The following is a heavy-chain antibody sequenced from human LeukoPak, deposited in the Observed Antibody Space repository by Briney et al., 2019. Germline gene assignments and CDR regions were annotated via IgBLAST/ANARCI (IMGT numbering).Heavy chain of an antibody. Sequence: GESLKISRKGSGYSFTSYWIGWVRQMPGKGPEWMGIIYPGDSDTRNSPSFQGQVTISADKSISTAYLQWSSLKASDTAMYYCARLHDYPEGTSDYWGQGTLVTVSS. CDR1: GYSFTSYW. D-gene: IGHD4/OR15-4a*01. V-gene: IGHV5-51*01. CDR2: IYPGDSDT. CDR3: ARLHDYPEGTSDY. J-gene: IGHJ4*02.